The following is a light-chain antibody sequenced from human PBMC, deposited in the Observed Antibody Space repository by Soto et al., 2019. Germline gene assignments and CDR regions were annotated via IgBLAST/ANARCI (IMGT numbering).Light chain of an antibody. CDR2: AAS. J-gene: IGKJ2*01. V-gene: IGKV1-39*01. CDR1: QSISNS. CDR3: QQSFNSPMFT. Sequence: DIQMAQSPSSLSASVGDRVTITCQSSQSISNSLNWYQQKPGMAPKLXXYAASTLGYGVPSRFSGSGSATHFTLTISSLQPADFANYYCQQSFNSPMFTFGQGTKVDIK.